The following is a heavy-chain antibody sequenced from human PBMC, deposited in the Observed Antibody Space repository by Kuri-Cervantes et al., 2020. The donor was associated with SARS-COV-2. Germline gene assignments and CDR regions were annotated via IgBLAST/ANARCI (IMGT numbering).Heavy chain of an antibody. Sequence: SETLSLTCTVSGGSISSYYWSWIRQPPGKGLEWIGYIYYSGSTNYNPSLKSRVTTSVDTSKNQFSLKLSSVTAADTAVYYCARLGHYYDSSGYYYAFDYWGQGTLVTVSS. CDR1: GGSISSYY. D-gene: IGHD3-22*01. V-gene: IGHV4-59*08. CDR2: IYYSGST. J-gene: IGHJ4*02. CDR3: ARLGHYYDSSGYYYAFDY.